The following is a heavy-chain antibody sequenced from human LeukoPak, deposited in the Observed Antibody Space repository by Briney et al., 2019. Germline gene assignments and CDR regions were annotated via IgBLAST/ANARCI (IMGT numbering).Heavy chain of an antibody. CDR2: ISSSGSTI. V-gene: IGHV3-48*03. CDR1: GFTFSSYE. D-gene: IGHD5-12*01. CDR3: ASHAGYSGYDNIDY. Sequence: PGGSLRLSCAASGFTFSSYEMNWVRQAPGKGLEWISYISSSGSTIYYADSVKGRFTISRDNAKNSLYLQMNSLRAEDTAVYYCASHAGYSGYDNIDYWGQGTLVTVSS. J-gene: IGHJ4*02.